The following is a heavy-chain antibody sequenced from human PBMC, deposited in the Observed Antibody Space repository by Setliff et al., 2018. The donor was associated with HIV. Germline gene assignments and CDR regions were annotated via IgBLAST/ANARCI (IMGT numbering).Heavy chain of an antibody. V-gene: IGHV4-61*02. CDR2: IFRAGNA. CDR3: ARLAIPAATTDY. CDR1: GGSINSGAYL. D-gene: IGHD2-2*01. J-gene: IGHJ4*02. Sequence: KTSETLSLTCTVSGGSINSGAYLWAWIRQPAGKGLEWIGRIFRAGNATYNPSLKSRAILSVDTSQNQFSLQLKHVTAADTAIYYCARLAIPAATTDYWGQGTLVTVSS.